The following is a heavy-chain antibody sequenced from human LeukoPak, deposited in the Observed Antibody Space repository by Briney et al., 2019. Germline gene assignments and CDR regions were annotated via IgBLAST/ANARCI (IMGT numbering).Heavy chain of an antibody. D-gene: IGHD3-16*01. CDR2: IYYNGYT. J-gene: IGHJ6*03. Sequence: PSETLSLTCTVSGGSIGTYYWSWIRQPPGKGLEWIGYIYYNGYTDYNPSLKSRITISLNASKNQFSLRLSSVTAADTAVYYCARETSQKGAHYMDVWGKGTTVTISS. V-gene: IGHV4-59*01. CDR1: GGSIGTYY. CDR3: ARETSQKGAHYMDV.